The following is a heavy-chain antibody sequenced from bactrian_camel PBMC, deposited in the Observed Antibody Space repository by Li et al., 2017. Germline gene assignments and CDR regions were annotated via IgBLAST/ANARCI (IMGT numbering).Heavy chain of an antibody. Sequence: VQLVESGGGLAQPGGSLRLSCATSGYTFSPFGIGWVRQSPGKGLEWVSGISSGGGRTYYADSVKGRFTISRDDAKNTLYLQLNSLKTEDTAMYYCAKDWEGVVLGQGTQVTVS. D-gene: IGHD1*01. CDR1: GYTFSPFG. J-gene: IGHJ4*01. CDR2: ISSGGGRT. V-gene: IGHV3S40*01.